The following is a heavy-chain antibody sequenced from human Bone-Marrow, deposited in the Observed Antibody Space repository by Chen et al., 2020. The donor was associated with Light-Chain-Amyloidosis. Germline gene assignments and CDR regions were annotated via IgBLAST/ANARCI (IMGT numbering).Heavy chain of an antibody. J-gene: IGHJ4*02. CDR3: AKEPSRHMVRGEPELDY. CDR2: IRYDESNK. CDR1: GFTFDDYG. V-gene: IGHV3-30*02. D-gene: IGHD3-10*01. Sequence: VQMLESGGGLVQPGGSLRLSCAASGFTFDDYGMGWVRRAPGKGLEWVAFIRYDESNKYYADSVKGRFTISRDNSKNTLYLQMNSLRAEDTAVYYCAKEPSRHMVRGEPELDYWGQGTLVTVSS.